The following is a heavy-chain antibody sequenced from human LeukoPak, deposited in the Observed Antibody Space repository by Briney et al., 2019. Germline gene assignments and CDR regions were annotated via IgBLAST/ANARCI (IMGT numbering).Heavy chain of an antibody. J-gene: IGHJ3*02. Sequence: SGPTLVRPTQTLTLTCTSSGFSLSTSGVGVGCIRQSPGSALERLTLIYWDDDKRYSPSLKSRLTITKDTSKNQVVVTMTNMDPVDTATYYCAHYPGTFDIWGQGTMVTVSS. CDR2: IYWDDDK. CDR1: GFSLSTSGVG. CDR3: AHYPGTFDI. V-gene: IGHV2-5*02. D-gene: IGHD1-26*01.